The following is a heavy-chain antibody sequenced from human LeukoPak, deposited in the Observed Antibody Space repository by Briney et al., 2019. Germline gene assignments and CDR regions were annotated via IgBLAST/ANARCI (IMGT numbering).Heavy chain of an antibody. V-gene: IGHV1-69*05. CDR2: IIPIFGTA. CDR1: GGTFISYA. CDR3: ARGLEWLPTDY. Sequence: SVKVSCKASGGTFISYAISWVRQAPGQGLEGMGGIIPIFGTANYAQKFQGRVTITTDESTSTAYMELSSLRSEDTAVYYCARGLEWLPTDYWGQGTLVTVSS. D-gene: IGHD3-3*01. J-gene: IGHJ4*02.